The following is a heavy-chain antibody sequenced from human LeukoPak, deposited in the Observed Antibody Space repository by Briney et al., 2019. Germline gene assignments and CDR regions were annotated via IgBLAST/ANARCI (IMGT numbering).Heavy chain of an antibody. J-gene: IGHJ5*02. CDR1: GFTFSNYA. CDR2: ISTSGAST. Sequence: GGSLRLSCAASGFTFSNYAMSWVRQAPGKGLEWVSAISTSGASTYYADSVKGRFSISRDNSKNTLYLQMNSLRAEGTAVYYCAKEIWFDPWGQGTLVTVSS. CDR3: AKEIWFDP. V-gene: IGHV3-23*01.